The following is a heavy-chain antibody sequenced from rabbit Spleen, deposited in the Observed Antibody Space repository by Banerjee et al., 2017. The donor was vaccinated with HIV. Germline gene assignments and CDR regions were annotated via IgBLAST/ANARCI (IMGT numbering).Heavy chain of an antibody. CDR1: GFDFSNYG. D-gene: IGHD6-1*01. Sequence: QEQLVESGGGLVQPGGSLKLSCKASGFDFSNYGVSWVRQAPGKGLEWIGYIDPIFGNTYYANWVNDRFTISIHNAQNTLYLQLSSLTAADTATYFCVRDQAGDANYGPYYLNLWGPGPLVTVS. V-gene: IGHV1S47*01. CDR2: IDPIFGNT. CDR3: VRDQAGDANYGPYYLNL. J-gene: IGHJ4*01.